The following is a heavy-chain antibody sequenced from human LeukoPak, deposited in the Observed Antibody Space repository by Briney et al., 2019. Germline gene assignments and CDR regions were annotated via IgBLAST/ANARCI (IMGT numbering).Heavy chain of an antibody. D-gene: IGHD3-10*01. CDR3: ARVGYYGAGSYYNDYGMDV. CDR1: GYTFTSYA. CDR2: INAGNGNT. Sequence: ASVKVSCKASGYTFTSYAMHWVRQAPGQSLEWMGWINAGNGNTKYSQKFQGTVTIDRDTSASTADRALSSLRSKDTAVYYCARVGYYGAGSYYNDYGMDVWGQGTTVTVSS. J-gene: IGHJ6*02. V-gene: IGHV1-3*01.